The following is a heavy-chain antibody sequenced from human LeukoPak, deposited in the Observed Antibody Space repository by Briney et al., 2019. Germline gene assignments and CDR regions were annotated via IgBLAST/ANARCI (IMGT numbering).Heavy chain of an antibody. J-gene: IGHJ4*02. CDR3: AKLAYSWYLGYFDY. CDR1: GFTVSSNY. CDR2: IYSGGST. V-gene: IGHV3-53*01. D-gene: IGHD6-13*01. Sequence: GGSLRLSCAASGFTVSSNYMSWVRQAPGKGLEWVSVIYSGGSTYYADSVKGRFTISRDNSRNSLYLQMNSLRADDTAVYYCAKLAYSWYLGYFDYWGQGTLVTVSS.